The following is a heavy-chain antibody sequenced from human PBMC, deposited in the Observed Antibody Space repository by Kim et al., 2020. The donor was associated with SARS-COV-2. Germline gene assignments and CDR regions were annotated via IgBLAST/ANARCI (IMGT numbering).Heavy chain of an antibody. CDR1: GFTFSSYS. CDR3: ARDLYDILTYYGMDV. D-gene: IGHD3-9*01. CDR2: ISSSSSYI. Sequence: GGSLRLSCAASGFTFSSYSMNWVRQAPGKGLEWVSSISSSSSYIYYADSVKGRFTISRDNAKNSLYLQMNSLRAEDTAVYYCARDLYDILTYYGMDVWGQGTTVTVSS. J-gene: IGHJ6*02. V-gene: IGHV3-21*01.